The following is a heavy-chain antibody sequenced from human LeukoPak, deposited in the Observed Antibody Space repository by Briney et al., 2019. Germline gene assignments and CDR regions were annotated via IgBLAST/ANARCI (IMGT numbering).Heavy chain of an antibody. CDR1: SGSISSYY. J-gene: IGHJ4*02. CDR2: IKSKNDSGTT. V-gene: IGHV3-15*01. CDR3: TTDIIGVYFHH. D-gene: IGHD2-8*01. Sequence: ETLSLTCIVSSGSISSYYWSWIRQPPGKGLEWVGRIKSKNDSGTTDYAAPVKGRFTISRDDSKNTLFLHMNSLKTEDTGVYLCTTDIIGVYFHHWGQGTLVSVSS.